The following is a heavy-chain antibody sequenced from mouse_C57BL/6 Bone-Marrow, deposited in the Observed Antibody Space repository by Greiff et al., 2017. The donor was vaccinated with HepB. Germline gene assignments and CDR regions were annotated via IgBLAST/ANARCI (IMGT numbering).Heavy chain of an antibody. CDR2: IYPRDGST. J-gene: IGHJ1*03. CDR3: ARGKPITTVVAHWYFDV. Sequence: QLQQSGPELVKPGASVKLSCKASGYTFTSYDINWVKQRPGQGLEWIGWIYPRDGSTKYNEKFKGKATLTVDTSSSTAYMELHSLTSEDSAVYFCARGKPITTVVAHWYFDVWGTGTTVTVSS. D-gene: IGHD1-1*01. V-gene: IGHV1-85*01. CDR1: GYTFTSYD.